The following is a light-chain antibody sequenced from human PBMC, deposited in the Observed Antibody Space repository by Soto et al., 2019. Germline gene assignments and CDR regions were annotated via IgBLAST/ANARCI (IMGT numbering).Light chain of an antibody. J-gene: IGLJ1*01. CDR2: YDS. CDR3: QVWDIMTDNYV. Sequence: SYELTQPPSVSVAPEKTATITCGGNNIGNKRVHWYRQKPGQAPVLLISYDSDRPSGIPERFSGSNSENTATLTISRVEAXXXXXYYCQVWDIMTDNYVFGSGTKLTVL. V-gene: IGLV3-21*04. CDR1: NIGNKR.